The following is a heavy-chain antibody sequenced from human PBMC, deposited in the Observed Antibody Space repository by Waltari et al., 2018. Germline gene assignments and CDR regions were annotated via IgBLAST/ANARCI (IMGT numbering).Heavy chain of an antibody. CDR3: ANYGQLPSNGDY. V-gene: IGHV3-23*01. CDR2: ISGPAHET. Sequence: EVRLLESGGALVQPGGSLRLSCAASGFPFGNYYMIWVRQAPGRGLEWVGPISGPAHETVYADSVKGRFTISRDNSKTTLYLQMNSLRVEDTAMYYCANYGQLPSNGDYWGQGTLVTVSS. J-gene: IGHJ4*02. D-gene: IGHD1-1*01. CDR1: GFPFGNYY.